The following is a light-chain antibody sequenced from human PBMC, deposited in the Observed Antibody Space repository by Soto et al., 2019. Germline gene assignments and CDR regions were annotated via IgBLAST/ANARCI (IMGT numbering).Light chain of an antibody. V-gene: IGKV1-39*01. CDR1: QSISDY. Sequence: DIQMTQSPSSLSASVGDRVTITCRASQSISDYLNWYQHKPGKPPKSLIYIASTLQSGVPSRFSGSGSGTEFTLTISSVQPEDFATYYCQQSYSTPFTFGPGTKVDLK. CDR2: IAS. J-gene: IGKJ3*01. CDR3: QQSYSTPFT.